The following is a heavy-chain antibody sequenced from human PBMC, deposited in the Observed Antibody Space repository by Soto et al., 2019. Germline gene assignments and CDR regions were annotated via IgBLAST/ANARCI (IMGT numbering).Heavy chain of an antibody. CDR1: GGSFSGYY. CDR3: ARGYSYGPPNWFDP. CDR2: INHSGST. J-gene: IGHJ5*02. D-gene: IGHD5-18*01. Sequence: KQSQTLSLTCAVYGGSFSGYYWSWIRQPPGKGLEWIGEINHSGSTNYNPSLKSRVTISVDTSKNQFSLKLSSVTAADTAVYYCARGYSYGPPNWFDPWGQGTLVTVSS. V-gene: IGHV4-34*01.